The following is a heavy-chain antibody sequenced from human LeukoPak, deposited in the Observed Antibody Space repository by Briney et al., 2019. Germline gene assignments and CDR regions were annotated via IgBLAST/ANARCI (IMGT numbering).Heavy chain of an antibody. Sequence: SETLSLTCAVYGGSFSGYYWSWIRQPPGKGLEWIGEINHSGSTNYNPSLKSRVTISVDTSKNQFSLKLSSVTAADTAVYYCARAYVGTYYYGSGSYRDYGMDVWGQGTTVTVSS. J-gene: IGHJ6*02. CDR3: ARAYVGTYYYGSGSYRDYGMDV. V-gene: IGHV4-34*01. CDR1: GGSFSGYY. D-gene: IGHD3-10*01. CDR2: INHSGST.